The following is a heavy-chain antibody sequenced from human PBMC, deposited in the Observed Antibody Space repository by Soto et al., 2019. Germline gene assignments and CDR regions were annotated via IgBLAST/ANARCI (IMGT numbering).Heavy chain of an antibody. Sequence: SETLSLTCIVSGDSISSSSYSWAWIRQPPGKGLEWIGTIYHSGSTYYNPSLKSRVTISVDRSNNQLSLQLNSVTPDDTAVYYCARLIGNSWLDSWGQGTLVTVSS. CDR1: GDSISSSSYS. V-gene: IGHV4-39*01. J-gene: IGHJ5*01. CDR3: ARLIGNSWLDS. CDR2: IYHSGST.